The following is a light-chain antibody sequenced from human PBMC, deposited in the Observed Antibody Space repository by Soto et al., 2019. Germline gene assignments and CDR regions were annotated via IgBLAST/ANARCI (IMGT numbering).Light chain of an antibody. CDR1: QGISSY. CDR2: AAS. CDR3: QQYYSYPYT. V-gene: IGKV1-8*01. J-gene: IGKJ2*01. Sequence: AIRMTQSPSSLSASTGDRVTITCRASQGISSYLAWYQQKPGKAPKLLIYAASTLQSGVPSRFSGSGSGTDFTLTISCLQSEDFATYYCQQYYSYPYTFGKGTKREIK.